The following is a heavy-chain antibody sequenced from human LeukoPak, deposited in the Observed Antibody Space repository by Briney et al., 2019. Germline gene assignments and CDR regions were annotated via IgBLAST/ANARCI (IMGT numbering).Heavy chain of an antibody. CDR3: ARAGGSYDAFDY. CDR2: IWYDGSNK. Sequence: GGSLRLSCAASGFTFSNYWMHWVRQAPGKGLEWVAVIWYDGSNKYYADSVKGRFTISRDNSKNTLYLQMNSLRAEDTAVYYCARAGGSYDAFDYWGQGTLVTVSS. CDR1: GFTFSNYW. D-gene: IGHD1-26*01. V-gene: IGHV3-33*08. J-gene: IGHJ4*02.